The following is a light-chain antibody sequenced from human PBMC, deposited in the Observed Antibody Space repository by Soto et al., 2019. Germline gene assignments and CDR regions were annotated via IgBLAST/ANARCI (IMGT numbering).Light chain of an antibody. CDR3: CSYAGSSTPLV. CDR2: EVT. V-gene: IGLV2-23*02. CDR1: SSDVGNYNL. Sequence: QSALTQPASVSGSRGQSITISCTGTSSDVGNYNLVSWYQKHPGKAPKLLIYEVTQRPLGVTNRFSGSKSGNTASLTISGLQAEDEADYYCCSYAGSSTPLVFGGGTQLTVL. J-gene: IGLJ3*02.